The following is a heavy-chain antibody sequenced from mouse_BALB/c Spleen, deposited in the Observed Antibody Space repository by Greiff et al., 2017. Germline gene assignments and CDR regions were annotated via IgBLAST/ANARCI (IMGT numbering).Heavy chain of an antibody. CDR3: ARGRPFDY. CDR2: ISYSGST. V-gene: IGHV3-2*02. CDR1: GYSITSDYA. Sequence: DVHLVESGPGLVKPSQSLSLTCTVTGYSITSDYAWNWIRQFPVNKLEWMGYISYSGSTSYNPSLKSRISITRDTSKNQFFLQLNSVTTEDTATYYCARGRPFDYWGQGTTLTVSS. J-gene: IGHJ2*01. D-gene: IGHD2-12*01.